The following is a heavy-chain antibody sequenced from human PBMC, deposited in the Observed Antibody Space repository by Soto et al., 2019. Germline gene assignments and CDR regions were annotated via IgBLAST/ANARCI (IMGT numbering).Heavy chain of an antibody. CDR3: ARVEHYYYGMDV. V-gene: IGHV4-34*01. CDR1: GGSFSGYY. Sequence: QVQLQQWGAGLLKPSETLSLTCAVYGGSFSGYYWSWIRQPPGKGLEWIGEINHSGSTNYNPSLKSRVTISVDTSKNQCSLKLSSVTAADTAVYYCARVEHYYYGMDVWGQGTTVTVSS. J-gene: IGHJ6*02. CDR2: INHSGST.